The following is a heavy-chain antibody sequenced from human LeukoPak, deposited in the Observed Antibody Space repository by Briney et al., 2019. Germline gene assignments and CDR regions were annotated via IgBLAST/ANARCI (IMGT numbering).Heavy chain of an antibody. CDR3: ARVLATAFDY. CDR2: VSSSGSTI. CDR1: GFTFSSYE. J-gene: IGHJ4*02. Sequence: GGSLRLSCAASGFTFSSYEMNWVRQAPGKGLEWVSYVSSSGSTIYYADSVKGRFTISRDNAKNSLYLQMNSLRAEDTAVYYCARVLATAFDYWGQGTLVTVSS. V-gene: IGHV3-48*03. D-gene: IGHD5-12*01.